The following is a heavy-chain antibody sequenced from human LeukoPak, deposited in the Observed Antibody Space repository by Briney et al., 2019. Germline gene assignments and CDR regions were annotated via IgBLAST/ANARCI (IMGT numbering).Heavy chain of an antibody. CDR2: NSSSGGTV. J-gene: IGHJ4*02. CDR3: AGDLPR. CDR1: GFTFRSYE. Sequence: GGSLRLFCAASGFTFRSYEMSWVRQAPGKGLEWVSYNSSSGGTVKYADSVKGRFTISRDNAKNSLYLQMNSLRAEDTAVYYCAGDLPRWGQGTLVTVSS. V-gene: IGHV3-48*03.